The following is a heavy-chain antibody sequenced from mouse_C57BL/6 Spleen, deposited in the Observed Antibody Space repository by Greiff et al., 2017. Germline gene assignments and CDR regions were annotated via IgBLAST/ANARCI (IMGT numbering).Heavy chain of an antibody. Sequence: VQLQESGPGLVAPSQSLSITCTVSGFSLTSYAISWVRQPPGKGLEWLGVIWTGGGTNYNSALKSRLSISKDNSKSQVFLKMNSLQTDDTARYYCARNGIYDGYYVGYFDYWGQGTTLTVSS. CDR3: ARNGIYDGYYVGYFDY. D-gene: IGHD2-3*01. CDR2: IWTGGGT. J-gene: IGHJ2*01. CDR1: GFSLTSYA. V-gene: IGHV2-9-1*01.